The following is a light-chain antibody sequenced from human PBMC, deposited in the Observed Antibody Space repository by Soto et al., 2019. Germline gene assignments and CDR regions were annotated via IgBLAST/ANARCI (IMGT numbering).Light chain of an antibody. J-gene: IGKJ1*01. CDR1: QSVRSSY. Sequence: EIVLTQSPGTLSLSQGERATLSCRASQSVRSSYLAWYQQKPGQAPRLLIYGASSRAAGIPDRFSGSGSGTDFTLTISRLEPEDFAMYYCQQYGSSPRTFGPGTKVEIK. V-gene: IGKV3-20*01. CDR3: QQYGSSPRT. CDR2: GAS.